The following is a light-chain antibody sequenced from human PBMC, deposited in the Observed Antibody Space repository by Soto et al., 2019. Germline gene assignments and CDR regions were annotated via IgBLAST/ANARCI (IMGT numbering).Light chain of an antibody. J-gene: IGKJ1*01. CDR3: MQGTNWRT. CDR2: KVS. CDR1: QSLVFSDGNTY. Sequence: DVVLTQSPLSLPVTLGQPASISCRSSQSLVFSDGNTYLNWFHQRPGRSPRRLIYKVSNRDSGVPDRFSGSGSGTDFTLKISRVESEDVGVYYCMQGTNWRTFGQGTKVDIK. V-gene: IGKV2-30*01.